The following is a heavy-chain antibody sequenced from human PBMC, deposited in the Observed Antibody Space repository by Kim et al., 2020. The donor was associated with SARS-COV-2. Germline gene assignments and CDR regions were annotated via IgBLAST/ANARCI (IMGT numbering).Heavy chain of an antibody. CDR3: ARGRSAVAFDY. CDR1: GGSFSGYY. J-gene: IGHJ4*02. D-gene: IGHD6-19*01. CDR2: INHSGST. Sequence: SETLSLTCAVYGGSFSGYYWSWIRQPPGKGLEWIGEINHSGSTNYNPSLKGRVTRSVDTSKNKFSLKLSSVTAADTAVYYCARGRSAVAFDYWGQGTLVTVSS. V-gene: IGHV4-34*01.